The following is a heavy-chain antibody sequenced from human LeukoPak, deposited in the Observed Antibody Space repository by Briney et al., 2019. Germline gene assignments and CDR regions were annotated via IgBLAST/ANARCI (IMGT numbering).Heavy chain of an antibody. CDR3: ARSNAMGV. CDR1: GFTFSSYA. CDR2: VNRDGSET. Sequence: PGGSLRLSCAASGFTFSSYAMTWVRQVPGRGPEWVANVNRDGSETYYLDSVKGRFTISKDNAKNSLYLQMNSLRAEDTAVYYCARSNAMGVWGQGTTVTVSS. J-gene: IGHJ6*02. V-gene: IGHV3-7*01.